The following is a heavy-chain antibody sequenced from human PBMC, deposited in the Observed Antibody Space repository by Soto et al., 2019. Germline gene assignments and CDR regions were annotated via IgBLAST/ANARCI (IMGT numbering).Heavy chain of an antibody. CDR2: ISWKSASI. CDR1: GFSFGDYG. D-gene: IGHD2-15*01. J-gene: IGHJ6*02. CDR3: AKSRGGTANGLGV. Sequence: EVQLVESGGDLVQPGRSLRLSCAASGFSFGDYGMHWVRQAPGKGLEWVSGISWKSASIGYADSVKGRFTISRDNAKNLLYLQMNSLSAEDTALYHCAKSRGGTANGLGVWGQGTTVTVSS. V-gene: IGHV3-9*01.